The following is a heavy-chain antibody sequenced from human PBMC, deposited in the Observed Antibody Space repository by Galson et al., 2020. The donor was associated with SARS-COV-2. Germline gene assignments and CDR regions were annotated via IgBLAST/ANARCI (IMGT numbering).Heavy chain of an antibody. CDR3: ARTPLDY. CDR2: INHSGST. D-gene: IGHD2-15*01. Sequence: ETSETLSLTCAVYGGSFSGYYWSWIRQPPGKGLEWIGEINHSGSTNYNPSLKSRVTISVDTSKNQFSLKLSSVTAADTAVYYCARTPLDYWGQGTLVTVSS. V-gene: IGHV4-34*01. CDR1: GGSFSGYY. J-gene: IGHJ4*02.